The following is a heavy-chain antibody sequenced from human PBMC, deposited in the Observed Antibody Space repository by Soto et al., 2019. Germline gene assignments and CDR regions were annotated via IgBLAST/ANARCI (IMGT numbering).Heavy chain of an antibody. V-gene: IGHV1-69*06. CDR1: GGTFSSYA. D-gene: IGHD3-3*01. Sequence: SVKVSCKASGGTFSSYAISWVRQAPGQGLEWMGGIIPIFGTANYARKFQGRVTITADKSTSTAYMELSSLRSEDTAVYYCARGRITIFGVVRGIYFDYWGQGTLVTVSS. J-gene: IGHJ4*02. CDR2: IIPIFGTA. CDR3: ARGRITIFGVVRGIYFDY.